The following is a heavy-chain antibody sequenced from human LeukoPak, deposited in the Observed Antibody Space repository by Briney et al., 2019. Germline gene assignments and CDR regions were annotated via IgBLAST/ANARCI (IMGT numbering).Heavy chain of an antibody. V-gene: IGHV4-30-2*01. J-gene: IGHJ4*02. D-gene: IGHD5-18*01. Sequence: SETLSPTCAVSGGSISSGGYSWSWIRQPPGKGLEWIGYIYHSGSTYYNPSLKSRVTISVDRSKNQFSLKLSSVTAADTAVYYCARGGYSYGSGFDYWGQGTLVTVSS. CDR3: ARGGYSYGSGFDY. CDR1: GGSISSGGYS. CDR2: IYHSGST.